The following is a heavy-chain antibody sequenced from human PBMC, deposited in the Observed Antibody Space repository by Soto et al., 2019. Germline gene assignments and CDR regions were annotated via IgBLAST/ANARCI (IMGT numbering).Heavy chain of an antibody. CDR3: NVITFGGVIVKDY. CDR1: GCTFTGYY. J-gene: IGHJ4*02. V-gene: IGHV1-2*02. CDR2: INPNSRRT. D-gene: IGHD3-16*02. Sequence: GASVKVPGTASGCTFTGYYMHWVRKAPGQGLVWMGWINPNSRRTNYAQKFQGRVTMTRDPSISTAYMELSRLRSDDTAVYYWNVITFGGVIVKDYWSQGTMVTISS.